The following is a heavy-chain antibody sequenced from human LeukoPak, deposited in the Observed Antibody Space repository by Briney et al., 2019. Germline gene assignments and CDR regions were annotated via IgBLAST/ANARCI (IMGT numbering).Heavy chain of an antibody. V-gene: IGHV4-31*03. CDR2: IYYSGST. D-gene: IGHD3-10*01. CDR3: ARDSSALWLSY. CDR1: GGSISSGGYY. J-gene: IGHJ4*02. Sequence: SETLSLTCTVSGGSISSGGYYWSWIRQHPGKGLEWIGYIYYSGSTYYNPSLKSRVTISVDTSKNQFSLKLSSVTAADTAVYYCARDSSALWLSYWGQGTLVTVPS.